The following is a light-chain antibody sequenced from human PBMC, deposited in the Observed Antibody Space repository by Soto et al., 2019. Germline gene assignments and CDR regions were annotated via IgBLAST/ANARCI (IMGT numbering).Light chain of an antibody. CDR1: SSNIGSNT. CDR3: AAWDDSLNGLV. J-gene: IGLJ3*02. CDR2: SNN. V-gene: IGLV1-44*01. Sequence: QSVLTQAPSASGTPGQRVAISCSGSSSNIGSNTVSWYQQLPGTAPKRLIYSNNQRPSGVPDRFSGSKSGTSASLAINGLQSEDEADYYCAAWDDSLNGLVFGGGTKLTVL.